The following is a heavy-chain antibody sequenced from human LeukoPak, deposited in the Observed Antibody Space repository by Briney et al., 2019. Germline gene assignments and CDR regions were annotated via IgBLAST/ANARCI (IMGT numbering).Heavy chain of an antibody. Sequence: SETLSLTCTVSGGSISSYYWSWIRQPPAKGLEWIGYIYYSGSTNYNPSLKSRVTISVDTSKNQFSLKLSSVTAADTAVYYCARDSGYYGMDVWGQGTTVTVSS. CDR1: GGSISSYY. V-gene: IGHV4-59*01. CDR2: IYYSGST. CDR3: ARDSGYYGMDV. J-gene: IGHJ6*02.